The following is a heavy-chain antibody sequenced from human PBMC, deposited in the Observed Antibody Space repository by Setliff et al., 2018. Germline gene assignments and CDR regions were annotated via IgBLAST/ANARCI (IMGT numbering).Heavy chain of an antibody. CDR2: IIPGLGIL. Sequence: SVKVSCKATGYSFINYYVHWVRQAPAQGLEWMGGIIPGLGILDYAQKFQDRVTITADRSTSTAYMELSSLRSEDTAVYYCARGGYGGYHEALDIWGQGTMVTVSS. CDR3: ARGGYGGYHEALDI. D-gene: IGHD5-12*01. CDR1: GYSFINYY. V-gene: IGHV1-69*10. J-gene: IGHJ3*02.